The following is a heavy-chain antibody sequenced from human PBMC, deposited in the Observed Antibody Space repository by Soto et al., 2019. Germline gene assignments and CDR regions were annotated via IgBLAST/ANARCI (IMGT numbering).Heavy chain of an antibody. CDR2: IYSGGST. V-gene: IGHV3-53*04. Sequence: VQLVESGGGVVQPGGSLRLSCAASGFTFSSNYMSWVRQAPGKGLEWVSVIYSGGSTYYADFVKGRFTISRHNSKNTLYLHMTSVRAEDTAVYCCARDRQLVVVWGPGTLVTVSS. CDR1: GFTFSSNY. CDR3: ARDRQLVVV. D-gene: IGHD6-13*01. J-gene: IGHJ4*02.